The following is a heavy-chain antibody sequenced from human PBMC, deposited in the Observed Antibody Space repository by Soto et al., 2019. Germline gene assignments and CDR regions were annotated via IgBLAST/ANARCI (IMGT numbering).Heavy chain of an antibody. J-gene: IGHJ5*02. CDR3: VKLRLELLYIDP. CDR1: GFMCNRYG. Sequence: GGSLRLSCAASGFMCNRYGMSWVRQAPGKGLEWVSAISASGDNTYYADSVKGRFTISRDSSNNTLYLQMNSLRADDTALYYCVKLRLELLYIDPWGLGALVTVSS. V-gene: IGHV3-23*01. D-gene: IGHD1-7*01. CDR2: ISASGDNT.